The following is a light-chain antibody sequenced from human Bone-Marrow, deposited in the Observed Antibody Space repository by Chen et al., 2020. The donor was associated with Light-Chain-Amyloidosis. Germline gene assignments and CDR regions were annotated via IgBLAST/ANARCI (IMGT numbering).Light chain of an antibody. CDR1: QTISSNY. V-gene: IGKV3-20*01. Sequence: EIVLTQSPGPLSLSPGEGANLSCRASQTISSNYLTWYQQKFGQAPRLLIYGSSSRATGIPDSFTGSESGTDFTLTINRLEPEDFAMYYCQQYGTSPLTFGGGTKVEIK. CDR3: QQYGTSPLT. CDR2: GSS. J-gene: IGKJ4*01.